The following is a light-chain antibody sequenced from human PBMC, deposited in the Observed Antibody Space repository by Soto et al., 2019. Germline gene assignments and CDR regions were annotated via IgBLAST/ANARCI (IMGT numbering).Light chain of an antibody. CDR2: DVN. Sequence: QSVLTQPRSVSGSPGQSVAISCTGTSSDIGAYNFVSWYQQHPGKAPKLMLYDVNIRPSGVSNRFSGSKSGNTASLTISGLQAEDEADYYCTSWTTSTTMIFGGGTKVTVL. CDR3: TSWTTSTTMI. V-gene: IGLV2-14*03. J-gene: IGLJ2*01. CDR1: SSDIGAYNF.